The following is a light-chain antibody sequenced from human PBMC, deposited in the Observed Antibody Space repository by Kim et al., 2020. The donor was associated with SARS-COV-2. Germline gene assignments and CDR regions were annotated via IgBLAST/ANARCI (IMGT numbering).Light chain of an antibody. J-gene: IGLJ2*01. CDR3: QSYDSSLSAVV. CDR2: GNS. V-gene: IGLV1-40*01. Sequence: GVTSSCTGSSSNIGAGYDVHWYQQLPGTAPKLPIYGNSNRPSGVPDRFSGSKSGTSASLAITGLQAEDEADYYCQSYDSSLSAVVFGGGTQLTVL. CDR1: SSNIGAGYD.